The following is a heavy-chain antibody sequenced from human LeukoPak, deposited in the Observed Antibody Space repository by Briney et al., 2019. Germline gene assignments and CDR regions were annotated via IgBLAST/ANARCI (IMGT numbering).Heavy chain of an antibody. J-gene: IGHJ4*02. Sequence: PGGSLRLSCAASGFTVSSSYMSWVRQAPGKGPEWVSVIYDGGNTYYADSVKGRFTISRDNSKNTLYFQMNSLRAEDTAVYYCARAVVGSGSLYWGQGTLVTVSS. CDR2: IYDGGNT. V-gene: IGHV3-66*01. D-gene: IGHD3-10*01. CDR1: GFTVSSSY. CDR3: ARAVVGSGSLY.